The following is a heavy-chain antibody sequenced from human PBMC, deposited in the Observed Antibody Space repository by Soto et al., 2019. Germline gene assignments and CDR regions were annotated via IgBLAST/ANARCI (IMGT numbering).Heavy chain of an antibody. Sequence: GGSLRLSCAASGFAFSRYYMNWVRQAPGKGLEWVSSISTTSTYTHYADSLKGRFTISRDNAKKLLYLQMDSLRAEDTAVYYCARDDGLSSTNVKAFDIWGQGTKVTVSS. J-gene: IGHJ3*02. D-gene: IGHD2-2*01. V-gene: IGHV3-21*01. CDR2: ISTTSTYT. CDR1: GFAFSRYY. CDR3: ARDDGLSSTNVKAFDI.